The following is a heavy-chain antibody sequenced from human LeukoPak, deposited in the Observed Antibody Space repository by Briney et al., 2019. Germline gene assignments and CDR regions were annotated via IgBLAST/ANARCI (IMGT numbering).Heavy chain of an antibody. CDR2: IYYTGAT. D-gene: IGHD5-18*01. Sequence: SETLALTCTVSGGSIRSYYWSWIRLPPGKGLEWIGYIYYTGATYYNPSPKSRVTISLDTSKNQFALKLSSVTDADAAVYYCARAGYSYGTGYYFDYWGQGALVTVSS. J-gene: IGHJ4*02. CDR3: ARAGYSYGTGYYFDY. CDR1: GGSIRSYY. V-gene: IGHV4-59*01.